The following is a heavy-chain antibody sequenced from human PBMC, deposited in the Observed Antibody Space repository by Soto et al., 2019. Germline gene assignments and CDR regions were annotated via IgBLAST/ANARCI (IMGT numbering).Heavy chain of an antibody. V-gene: IGHV3-48*01. Sequence: EVQLVESGGGLVQPGGSLRLSCAASGFTFSDYSMNWVRQAPGKGLEWVSYISSYSSTIYYADSVKGRFTISSDNAKNSLYLQMNSLRAEDTALYYCARTKQWRSFDPWGQGTLVTVSS. J-gene: IGHJ5*02. CDR3: ARTKQWRSFDP. D-gene: IGHD6-19*01. CDR2: ISSYSSTI. CDR1: GFTFSDYS.